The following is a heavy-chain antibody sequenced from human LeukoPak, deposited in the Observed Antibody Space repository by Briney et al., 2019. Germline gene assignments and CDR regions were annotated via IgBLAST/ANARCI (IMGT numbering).Heavy chain of an antibody. Sequence: GGSLRLSCAASGFTFSSYGMSWVRQAPGKGLEWVSSFYKGGTTYYADSVKGRFTISRDTFKDTLYLQMDSLRAEDTAIYYCARDGPGNYDTSSFDSWGQGTLVTVSP. D-gene: IGHD3-22*01. CDR2: FYKGGTT. J-gene: IGHJ4*02. CDR3: ARDGPGNYDTSSFDS. V-gene: IGHV3-23*01. CDR1: GFTFSSYG.